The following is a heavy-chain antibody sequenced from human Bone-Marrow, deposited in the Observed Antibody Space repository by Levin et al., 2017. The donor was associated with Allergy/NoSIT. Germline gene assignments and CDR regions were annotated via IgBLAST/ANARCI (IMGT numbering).Heavy chain of an antibody. V-gene: IGHV3-7*01. Sequence: GGSLRLSCEVSGFTFSNYWINWVRQAPGKGLEWVANIKEDGSDKNYVDSVRGRFTISRDNAKKSLYLQMNSLRAEDTAVYYCARSYNRAFDYWGQGTLVTVSS. CDR3: ARSYNRAFDY. D-gene: IGHD1-14*01. CDR2: IKEDGSDK. CDR1: GFTFSNYW. J-gene: IGHJ4*02.